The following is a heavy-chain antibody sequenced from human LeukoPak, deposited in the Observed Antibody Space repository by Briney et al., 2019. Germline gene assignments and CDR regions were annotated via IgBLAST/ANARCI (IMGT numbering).Heavy chain of an antibody. Sequence: GGSLRLSCAASGFTVSNNYMSWVRQAPGKKLEWVSDIYSDGTTFYADSVKGRFTISRDNSKNTLYLQMNSLKAEDTAVYYCAKEGEGHITMKALLTRDLDYWGQGTLVTVSS. CDR1: GFTVSNNY. CDR2: IYSDGTT. J-gene: IGHJ4*02. D-gene: IGHD3-22*01. CDR3: AKEGEGHITMKALLTRDLDY. V-gene: IGHV3-53*01.